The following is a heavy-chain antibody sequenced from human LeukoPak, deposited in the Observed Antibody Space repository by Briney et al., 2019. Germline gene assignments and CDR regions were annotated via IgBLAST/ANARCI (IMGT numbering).Heavy chain of an antibody. Sequence: GGSLRLSCAASGFTFSSYSMNWVRQAPGKGLEWVSSVSSSSSYIYYADSVKGRFTISRDNAKNSLYLHMNSLRAEDTAVYYCARDGSGYIAAAGYYFDYWGQGTLVTVSS. J-gene: IGHJ4*02. CDR2: VSSSSSYI. V-gene: IGHV3-21*01. CDR1: GFTFSSYS. CDR3: ARDGSGYIAAAGYYFDY. D-gene: IGHD6-13*01.